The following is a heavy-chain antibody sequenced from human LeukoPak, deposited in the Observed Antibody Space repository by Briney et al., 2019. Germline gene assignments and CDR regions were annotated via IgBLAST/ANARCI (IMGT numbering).Heavy chain of an antibody. CDR3: ARVPHLYDPPYYYYMDV. CDR2: IYFSGNT. V-gene: IGHV4-39*07. D-gene: IGHD3-3*01. J-gene: IGHJ6*03. Sequence: QPSETLSLTCTVSGGSISSTSYYWGWIRQPPGKGLEWIGTIYFSGNTYYNPSLKSRVTISVDTSENQFSLRLRSVTAADTAVYYCARVPHLYDPPYYYYMDVWGKGTTVTVSS. CDR1: GGSISSTSYY.